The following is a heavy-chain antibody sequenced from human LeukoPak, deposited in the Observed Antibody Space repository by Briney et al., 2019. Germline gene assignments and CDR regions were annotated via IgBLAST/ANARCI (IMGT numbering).Heavy chain of an antibody. D-gene: IGHD6-25*01. CDR3: ARTAVSYYYYGMDV. CDR2: IYYSGST. J-gene: IGHJ6*02. V-gene: IGHV4-59*06. Sequence: PSETLSLTCTVSGGSISSSYWSWIRQSPGKGLEWIGYIYYSGSTYYNPSLKSRVTISVDTSKNQFSLKLSSVTAADTAVYYCARTAVSYYYYGMDVWGQGTTVTVSS. CDR1: GGSISSSY.